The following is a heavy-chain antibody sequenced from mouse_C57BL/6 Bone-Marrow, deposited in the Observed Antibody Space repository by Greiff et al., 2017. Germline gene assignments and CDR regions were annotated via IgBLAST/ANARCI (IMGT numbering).Heavy chain of an antibody. J-gene: IGHJ2*01. Sequence: VKLQESGAELVKPGASVKMFCKASGYTFTTYPIEWMKQNYGKSLAWIGNFHPYNDDTKYNEKFKGKATLTVEKSSSTVYLELSRLTSDDSAVYYCARVNYYSSSWDYFDYWSQGTTLTVSS. CDR1: GYTFTTYP. CDR3: ARVNYYSSSWDYFDY. D-gene: IGHD1-1*01. CDR2: FHPYNDDT. V-gene: IGHV1-47*01.